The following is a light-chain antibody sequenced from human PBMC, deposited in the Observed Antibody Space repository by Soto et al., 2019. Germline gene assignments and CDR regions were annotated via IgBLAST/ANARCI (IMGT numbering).Light chain of an antibody. V-gene: IGKV3-15*01. J-gene: IGKJ1*01. CDR1: QSVGAT. Sequence: EIVMTQSPVTLSVLPWERATLSCRASQSVGATVAWYHQRPGQAPRATGVPARVSASGSGTAFTLTITSLQSDDFGVYYCQQYADWPTTFGQGTRVEIK. CDR3: QQYADWPTT.